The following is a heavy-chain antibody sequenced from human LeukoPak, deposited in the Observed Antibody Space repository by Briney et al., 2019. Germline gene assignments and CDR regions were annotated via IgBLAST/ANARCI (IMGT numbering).Heavy chain of an antibody. V-gene: IGHV1-2*06. CDR1: GYTFTSYY. Sequence: ASVKVSCKASGYTFTSYYMHWVRQAPGQGLEWMGRINPSSGGTNYAQKFQGRVTMTRDTSISTAYMELSRLRSDDTAVYYCARARVNWRGAFDIWGQGTMVTVSS. D-gene: IGHD1-1*01. CDR2: INPSSGGT. CDR3: ARARVNWRGAFDI. J-gene: IGHJ3*02.